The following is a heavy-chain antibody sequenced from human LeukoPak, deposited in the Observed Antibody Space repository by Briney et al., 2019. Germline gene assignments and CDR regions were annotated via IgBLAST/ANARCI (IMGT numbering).Heavy chain of an antibody. CDR1: GYTFTVYY. J-gene: IGHJ3*02. Sequence: ASVTVSFKASGYTFTVYYMHWVRQAPGQGGEWMGWINPNSGGTNYAQKFQGRVTMTRDTSISTAYMELSRLRSDDTAVYYCARGPHYYGSGSYGAFDIWGQGTMVTVSS. CDR3: ARGPHYYGSGSYGAFDI. CDR2: INPNSGGT. V-gene: IGHV1-2*02. D-gene: IGHD3-10*01.